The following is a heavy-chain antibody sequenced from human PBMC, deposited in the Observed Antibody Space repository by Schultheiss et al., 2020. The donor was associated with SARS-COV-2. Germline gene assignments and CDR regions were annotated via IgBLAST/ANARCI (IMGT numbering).Heavy chain of an antibody. CDR2: ISGSGGRT. D-gene: IGHD3-22*01. CDR1: GFTFSSYA. Sequence: GGSLRLSCAASGFTFSSYAMSWVRQAPGKGLEWVSAISGSGGRTYYADSVKGRFTISRDNSKNTLYLQVNSLRAEDTAVYYCAKESDGSGYDSSGYSNDDGGYYFDYWGQGTLVTVSS. CDR3: AKESDGSGYDSSGYSNDDGGYYFDY. V-gene: IGHV3-23*01. J-gene: IGHJ4*02.